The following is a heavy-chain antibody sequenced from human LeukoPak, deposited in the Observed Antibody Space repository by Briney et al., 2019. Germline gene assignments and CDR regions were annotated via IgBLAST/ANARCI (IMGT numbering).Heavy chain of an antibody. V-gene: IGHV3-23*01. CDR1: GFTFSNYA. J-gene: IGHJ4*02. D-gene: IGHD1-26*01. CDR2: ISGSGGST. Sequence: GSLRLSCAVSGFTFSNYAMSWVRQAPGKGLEWVSAISGSGGSTYYADSVKGRFTISRDNSKNTLSLQVNSLRAEDTAVYYCAKDTSKWVEPILDYWGQGTLVTVST. CDR3: AKDTSKWVEPILDY.